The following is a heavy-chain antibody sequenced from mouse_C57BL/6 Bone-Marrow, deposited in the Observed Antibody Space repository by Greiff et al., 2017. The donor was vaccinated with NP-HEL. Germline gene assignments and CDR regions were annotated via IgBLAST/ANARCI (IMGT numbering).Heavy chain of an antibody. J-gene: IGHJ4*01. V-gene: IGHV1-59*01. CDR2: IDPSDSYT. CDR3: AYGYLYAMDY. D-gene: IGHD2-2*01. Sequence: QVQLQQPGAELVRPGTSVKLSCKASGYTFTSYWMHWVKQRPGQGLVWIGVIDPSDSYTNYNQKFKGKATLTVDTSSSTAYMQLSSLTSEDSAVYYCAYGYLYAMDYWGQGTSVTVSS. CDR1: GYTFTSYW.